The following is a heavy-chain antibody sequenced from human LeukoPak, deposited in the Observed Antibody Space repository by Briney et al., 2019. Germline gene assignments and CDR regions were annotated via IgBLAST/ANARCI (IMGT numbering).Heavy chain of an antibody. Sequence: GESLNISCKGSGYSFTNYWIGWVRQMPGKGLEWMGFLYPGDSDTRYSPSFQGQVTISADKSITTAYLQWSGLKASDTAMYYCARHGLGSSWYQDYWGQGTLVTVSS. CDR3: ARHGLGSSWYQDY. CDR1: GYSFTNYW. V-gene: IGHV5-51*01. CDR2: LYPGDSDT. D-gene: IGHD6-13*01. J-gene: IGHJ4*02.